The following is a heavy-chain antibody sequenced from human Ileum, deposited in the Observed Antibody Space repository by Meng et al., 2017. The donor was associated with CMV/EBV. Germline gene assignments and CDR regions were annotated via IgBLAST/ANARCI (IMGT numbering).Heavy chain of an antibody. V-gene: IGHV2-5*02. D-gene: IGHD6-19*01. J-gene: IGHJ5*02. CDR3: AYRRGGGSGWNWFGP. CDR2: IYWDDDK. CDR1: GLSLATCGAS. Sequence: ITLMEFVPPPVKPPQPLTLTCTFSGLSLATCGASVGWIRRPPGKALEWLALIYWDDDKDYSPSLKSRLTVMKDASKNQAVLIMTDMGPMDTATYYCAYRRGGGSGWNWFGPWGQGTLVTVSS.